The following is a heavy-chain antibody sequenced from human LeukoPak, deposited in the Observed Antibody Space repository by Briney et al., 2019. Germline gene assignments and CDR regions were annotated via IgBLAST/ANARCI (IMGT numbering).Heavy chain of an antibody. V-gene: IGHV1-2*02. D-gene: IGHD5-12*01. CDR2: INPNSGGT. J-gene: IGHJ5*02. Sequence: GASVKVSCKASGYSFTAYYMHWVRQAPGQGLEYMGWINPNSGGTNSSQKFQDRVTMTRDTSISTAYMELSRLRSDDTAVYYCAIPNGGYAWFDPWGQGTLVTVSS. CDR3: AIPNGGYAWFDP. CDR1: GYSFTAYY.